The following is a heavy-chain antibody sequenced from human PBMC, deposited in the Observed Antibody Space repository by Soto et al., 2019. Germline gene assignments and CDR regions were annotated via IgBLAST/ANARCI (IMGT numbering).Heavy chain of an antibody. CDR1: GFIFSDYG. V-gene: IGHV3-33*01. D-gene: IGHD6-19*01. Sequence: QVQLVESGGGVVQPGKSLRLSCAACGFIFSDYGIHWVRQAPGKGLEWVALIWYDGSKKYYADSVKGRFTVSRDNINSTLYLEMNSLRVEDSAVYYCAREGAVAGSQDFWGQGTLVTVSS. J-gene: IGHJ4*02. CDR2: IWYDGSKK. CDR3: AREGAVAGSQDF.